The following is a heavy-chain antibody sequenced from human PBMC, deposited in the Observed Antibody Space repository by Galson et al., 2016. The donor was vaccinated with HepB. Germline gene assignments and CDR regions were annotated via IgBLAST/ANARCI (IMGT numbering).Heavy chain of an antibody. Sequence: SLRLSCAASGFTFSSYAMSWVRQAPGKGLEWVSVISGSGGSTYYADSVKGRFTISRDNSKNTLCLQMNSLRAEDTALYYCAKDLGSYYGSGSYRDYYYGMDVWGQGTRVTVSS. V-gene: IGHV3-23*01. D-gene: IGHD3-10*01. CDR2: ISGSGGST. CDR1: GFTFSSYA. J-gene: IGHJ6*02. CDR3: AKDLGSYYGSGSYRDYYYGMDV.